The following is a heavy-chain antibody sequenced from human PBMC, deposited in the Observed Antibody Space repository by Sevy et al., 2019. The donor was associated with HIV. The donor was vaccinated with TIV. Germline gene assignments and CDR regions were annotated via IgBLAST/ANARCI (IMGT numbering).Heavy chain of an antibody. CDR3: ARSDPRYCSSTSCTEWWFDP. CDR2: IIPIFGTA. CDR1: GGTFSSYA. Sequence: ASVKVSCKASGGTFSSYAISWVRQAPGQGLEWMGGIIPIFGTANYAQKFQGRVTITAEESTSTAYMELRRLRSEDTAVYYCARSDPRYCSSTSCTEWWFDPWGQGTLVTVS. J-gene: IGHJ5*02. V-gene: IGHV1-69*13. D-gene: IGHD2-2*01.